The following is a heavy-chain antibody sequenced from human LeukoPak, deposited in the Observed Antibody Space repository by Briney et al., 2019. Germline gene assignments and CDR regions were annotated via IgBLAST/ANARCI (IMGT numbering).Heavy chain of an antibody. CDR1: GFTFSSYE. CDR2: ISSSGSTI. V-gene: IGHV3-48*03. Sequence: SGGSLRLSCAASGFTFSSYEMNWVRQAPGKGLEWVSYISSSGSTIYYADSVKGRFTISRDNAKNSLYLQMNSLRAEDTAVYYCATGDSSGYDGFDYWGQGTLVTVSS. J-gene: IGHJ4*02. D-gene: IGHD3-22*01. CDR3: ATGDSSGYDGFDY.